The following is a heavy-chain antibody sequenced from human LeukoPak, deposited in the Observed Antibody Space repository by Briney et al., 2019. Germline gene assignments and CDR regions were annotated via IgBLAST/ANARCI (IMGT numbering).Heavy chain of an antibody. J-gene: IGHJ3*02. CDR2: ISGDGGST. CDR1: GFTFDDYA. CDR3: AKDISSAEFQWELQGFSAFDI. D-gene: IGHD1-26*01. Sequence: GGSLRLSCAASGFTFDDYAMHWVRQAPGKGLEWVSLISGDGGSTYYADSVKGRFTISRDNSKNFLYLQMNSLRTEDTALYYCAKDISSAEFQWELQGFSAFDIWGQGTMVTVSS. V-gene: IGHV3-43*02.